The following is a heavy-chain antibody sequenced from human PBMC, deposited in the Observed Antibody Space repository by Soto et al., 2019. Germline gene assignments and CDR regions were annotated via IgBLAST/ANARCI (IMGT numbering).Heavy chain of an antibody. D-gene: IGHD3-9*01. CDR1: GFTFSSYA. J-gene: IGHJ3*02. Sequence: EVQLLESGGGLVQPGGSLRLSCAASGFTFSSYAMSWVRQAPGKGLEWVSAISGSGGSTYYADSVKGRFTISRDNSKNTLYMQMNSLRGEDTAAYYGEKDRPYVILTGYWGDAFEIWGQGTMVTVSS. V-gene: IGHV3-23*01. CDR2: ISGSGGST. CDR3: EKDRPYVILTGYWGDAFEI.